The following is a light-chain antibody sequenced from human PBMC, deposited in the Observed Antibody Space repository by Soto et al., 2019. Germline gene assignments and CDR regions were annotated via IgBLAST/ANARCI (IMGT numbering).Light chain of an antibody. CDR2: EVS. CDR3: SSYTSSGTLV. CDR1: SSDVGIYNY. J-gene: IGLJ3*02. Sequence: QSALTQPASVSGSPGQSITISCTGTSSDVGIYNYVSWYQQHPGKAPKLMIYEVSNRPSGVSNRFSGSKSGNTASLTISGHQAEDEADYYCSSYTSSGTLVFGGGTKLTVL. V-gene: IGLV2-14*01.